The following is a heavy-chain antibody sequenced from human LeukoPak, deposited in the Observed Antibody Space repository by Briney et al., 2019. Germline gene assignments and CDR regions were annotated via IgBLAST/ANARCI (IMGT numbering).Heavy chain of an antibody. V-gene: IGHV1-18*01. Sequence: ASVKVSCKASGYTFTSYGISWVRQAPGQGLEWMGWISAYNGNTNYAQKLQGRVTMTTDTSTSTAYMELRSLRSDDTAVYYCARSRRAIQLWPLIMDVWGQGTTVTVSS. CDR2: ISAYNGNT. CDR3: ARSRRAIQLWPLIMDV. J-gene: IGHJ6*02. CDR1: GYTFTSYG. D-gene: IGHD5-18*01.